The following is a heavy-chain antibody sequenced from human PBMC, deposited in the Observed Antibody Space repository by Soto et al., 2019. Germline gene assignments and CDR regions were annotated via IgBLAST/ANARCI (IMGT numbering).Heavy chain of an antibody. D-gene: IGHD3-10*01. CDR1: GFTVSSYA. V-gene: IGHV3-23*01. CDR3: AKPVQVGPHYHYGMDV. CDR2: ISDGGGST. J-gene: IGHJ6*02. Sequence: EVQLLESGGGLVQPGGSLRLSCAASGFTVSSYAMTWVRQAPGKGLEWVSAISDGGGSTYYADSVKGRFTISRDNSKSTLYLQTNSRRAEDMAIYYCAKPVQVGPHYHYGMDVWGQGTTVTVSS.